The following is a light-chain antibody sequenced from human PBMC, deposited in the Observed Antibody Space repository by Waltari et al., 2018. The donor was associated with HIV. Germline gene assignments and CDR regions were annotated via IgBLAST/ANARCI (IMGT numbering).Light chain of an antibody. J-gene: IGKJ1*01. CDR1: QSISSN. CDR2: GAS. Sequence: EIVMTQSPATLSVSPGETATLSCRASQSISSNLAWYQQKPVQAPRLLIYGASTRATGVPARFSGSGSGTEFTLTISSLQSEDVAVYYCQQYNTWPPAFGQGTKVEIK. V-gene: IGKV3-15*01. CDR3: QQYNTWPPA.